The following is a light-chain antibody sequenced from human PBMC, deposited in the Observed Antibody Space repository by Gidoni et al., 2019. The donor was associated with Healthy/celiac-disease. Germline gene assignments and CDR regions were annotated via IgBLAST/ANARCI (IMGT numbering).Light chain of an antibody. CDR2: GAS. CDR3: QQYNNWPPVFT. Sequence: EIVMMQSPATLSVSPGERATLSCRASQSVSSNVAWYQQKPCQAPRLLIYGASTRATGIPARFSGSGSGTEFTLTISSLQSEDFAVYYCQQYNNWPPVFTFGPGTKVDIK. V-gene: IGKV3-15*01. CDR1: QSVSSN. J-gene: IGKJ3*01.